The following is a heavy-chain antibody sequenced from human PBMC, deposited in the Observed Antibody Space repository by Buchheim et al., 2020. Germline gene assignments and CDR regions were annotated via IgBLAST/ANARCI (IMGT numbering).Heavy chain of an antibody. Sequence: EVQLVESGGGLVKPGGSLRLSCATSGFTFSSYSMNWVRQAPGKGLEWVSSISSSSSYIYYADSVKGRFTISRDNAKHSLYLQMNSLRAEDTAVYYCATYARKYYYGSGSTDYWGQGTL. V-gene: IGHV3-21*01. CDR1: GFTFSSYS. J-gene: IGHJ4*02. D-gene: IGHD3-10*01. CDR3: ATYARKYYYGSGSTDY. CDR2: ISSSSSYI.